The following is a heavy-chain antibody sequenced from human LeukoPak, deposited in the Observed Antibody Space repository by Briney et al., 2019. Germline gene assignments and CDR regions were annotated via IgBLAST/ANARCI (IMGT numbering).Heavy chain of an antibody. V-gene: IGHV1-18*04. J-gene: IGHJ4*02. CDR3: ARLVRGVIDF. D-gene: IGHD3-10*01. Sequence: GASVKVSCKASGYTFTGYYMHWVRQAPGQGLEWMGWISAYNGNTNYAQKLQGRVTMTTDTYTSTAYMELRSLRSDDTAVYYCARLVRGVIDFWGQGTLVTVSS. CDR1: GYTFTGYY. CDR2: ISAYNGNT.